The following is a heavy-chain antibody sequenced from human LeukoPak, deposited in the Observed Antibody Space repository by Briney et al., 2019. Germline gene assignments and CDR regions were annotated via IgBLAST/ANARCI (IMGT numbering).Heavy chain of an antibody. Sequence: PGGSLRLSCAASGFTHNTFEFHWVRQAPGKGLEWVAVIWYGGSNKYYADSVKGRFTISRDNSKNTLYLEMNSLRAEDTAVYYCARDYYYDSSGYWDYYFDYWGQGTLVSVSS. CDR2: IWYGGSNK. CDR1: GFTHNTFE. J-gene: IGHJ4*02. V-gene: IGHV3-33*08. D-gene: IGHD3-22*01. CDR3: ARDYYYDSSGYWDYYFDY.